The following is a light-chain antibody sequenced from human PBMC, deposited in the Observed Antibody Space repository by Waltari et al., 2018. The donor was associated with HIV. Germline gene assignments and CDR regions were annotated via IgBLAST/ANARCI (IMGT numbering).Light chain of an antibody. CDR2: EVS. CDR1: RSDVGGFNF. V-gene: IGLV2-8*01. J-gene: IGLJ3*02. Sequence: QSALPQPPSASGSPGQSVTISCTGTRSDVGGFNFSSWYQQPPGKAPKLMIYEVSKRPAGVPGRFSGSKSGNTASLTVSGLQAEEEADYYCSSCAGSNNGVFGGGTKLTVL. CDR3: SSCAGSNNGV.